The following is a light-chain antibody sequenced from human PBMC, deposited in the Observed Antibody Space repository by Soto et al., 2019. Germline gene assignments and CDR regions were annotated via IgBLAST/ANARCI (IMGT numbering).Light chain of an antibody. CDR3: QQYGNSRWT. CDR2: DAS. CDR1: QSVSSY. Sequence: EIVLTQSPATLSLSPGERATLSCRASQSVSSYLAWYQQKPGQAPRLLIYDASTRATGIPDRFSGSGSGTDFTLTISRLEPEDFAVYYCQQYGNSRWTFGQGTKVEIK. V-gene: IGKV3-20*01. J-gene: IGKJ1*01.